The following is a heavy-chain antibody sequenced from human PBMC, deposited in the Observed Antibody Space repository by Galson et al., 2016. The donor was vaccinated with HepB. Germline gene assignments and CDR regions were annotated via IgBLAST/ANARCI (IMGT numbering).Heavy chain of an antibody. D-gene: IGHD3-22*01. Sequence: SLRLSCAASGFTFSDYVISWVRQAPGTGLEWVSLVRGSGGSTYYADSVKGRFTISRDNSKNTLYLEMNSLRAEDTAVYYCARDNSRRENSGYHAFDIWGQGTMVTVSS. V-gene: IGHV3-23*01. J-gene: IGHJ3*02. CDR3: ARDNSRRENSGYHAFDI. CDR1: GFTFSDYV. CDR2: VRGSGGST.